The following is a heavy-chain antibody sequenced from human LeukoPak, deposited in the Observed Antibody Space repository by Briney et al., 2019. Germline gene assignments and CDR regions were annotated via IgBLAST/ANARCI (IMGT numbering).Heavy chain of an antibody. J-gene: IGHJ1*01. D-gene: IGHD3-22*01. CDR1: GFTFSSYA. CDR2: ISYDGSNK. Sequence: PGGSLRLSCAASGFTFSSYAMHWVRQAPGKGLEWVAVISYDGSNKYYADSVKGRFTISRDNAKNSLYLQMNSLRAEDTALYYCAGTYYYDSSGFYPEFFQHWGQGTLVIISS. CDR3: AGTYYYDSSGFYPEFFQH. V-gene: IGHV3-30*04.